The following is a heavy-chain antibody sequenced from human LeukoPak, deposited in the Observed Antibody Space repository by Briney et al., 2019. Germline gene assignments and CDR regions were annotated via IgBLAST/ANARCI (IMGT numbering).Heavy chain of an antibody. CDR1: GYTFTGYY. CDR2: INPNSGGT. D-gene: IGHD3-10*01. V-gene: IGHV1-2*02. J-gene: IGHJ4*02. Sequence: ASVKVSCKASGYTFTGYYMHWVRQAPGQGLEWMGWINPNSGGTNYAQKFQGGVTMTRDTSISTAYMELSRLRSDDTAVYYCARVVRGVISYWGQRTLVTVSS. CDR3: ARVVRGVISY.